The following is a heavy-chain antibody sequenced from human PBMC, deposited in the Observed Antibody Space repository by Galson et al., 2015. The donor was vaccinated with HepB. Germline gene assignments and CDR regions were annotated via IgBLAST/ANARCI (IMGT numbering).Heavy chain of an antibody. V-gene: IGHV3-30*18. CDR1: GFTFSSYG. CDR3: AKDREYGSGWEPYYFDY. J-gene: IGHJ4*02. CDR2: ISYDGSNK. D-gene: IGHD6-19*01. Sequence: SLRLSCAASGFTFSSYGMHWVRQAPGKGLEWVAVISYDGSNKYYVDSVKGRFTISRDNSKNTLYLQMNSLRAEDTAVYYCAKDREYGSGWEPYYFDYWGQGTLVTVSS.